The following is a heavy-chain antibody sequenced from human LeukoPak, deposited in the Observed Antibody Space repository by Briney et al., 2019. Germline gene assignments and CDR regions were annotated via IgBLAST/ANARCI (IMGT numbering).Heavy chain of an antibody. D-gene: IGHD6-13*01. J-gene: IGHJ4*02. V-gene: IGHV1-2*02. Sequence: GGSLRHSCAASGFTFSSCGMHWVRQAPGQGLEWMGWINPNSGGTNYAQKFQGRVTMTRDTSISTAYMELSRLRSDDTAVYYCARDGWSGIAAAGSIAYWGQGTLVTVSS. CDR2: INPNSGGT. CDR1: GFTFSSCG. CDR3: ARDGWSGIAAAGSIAY.